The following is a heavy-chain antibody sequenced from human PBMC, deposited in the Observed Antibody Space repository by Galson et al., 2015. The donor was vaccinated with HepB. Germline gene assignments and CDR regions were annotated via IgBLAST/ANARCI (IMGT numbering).Heavy chain of an antibody. CDR2: IKRKNDGGTT. CDR3: TTGSPAYDFWGGYAFNS. D-gene: IGHD3-3*01. J-gene: IGHJ4*02. Sequence: SLRLSCAASGFTFTNAWMSWVRQAPGKGLEWVGRIKRKNDGGTTDYAAPVKGRFAISRDASKNTLYLQMNSLKTEDTAVYYCTTGSPAYDFWGGYAFNSWGQGTPVPVSS. CDR1: GFTFTNAW. V-gene: IGHV3-15*01.